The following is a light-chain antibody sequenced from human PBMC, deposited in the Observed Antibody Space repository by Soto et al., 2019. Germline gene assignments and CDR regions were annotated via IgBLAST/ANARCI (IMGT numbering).Light chain of an antibody. Sequence: DIQLTQSPSFLSASVGDRVTITCRASQGISSYLAWYQQKPGKAPKLLIYAASTLQSGVPSRFSGSGSGTEFTLTISSLQPEDFATYYGQQLNNYPITVGQGTRLEIK. J-gene: IGKJ5*01. CDR2: AAS. CDR1: QGISSY. V-gene: IGKV1-9*01. CDR3: QQLNNYPIT.